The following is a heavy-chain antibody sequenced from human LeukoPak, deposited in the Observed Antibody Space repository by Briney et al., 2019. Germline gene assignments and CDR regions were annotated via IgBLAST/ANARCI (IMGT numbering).Heavy chain of an antibody. D-gene: IGHD3-10*01. CDR2: ISYDGSNK. CDR1: GFTFRSYA. Sequence: PGRSLRLSCAASGFTFRSYAMHWVRQAPGKGLEWVAVISYDGSNKYYADSVKSRFTISRDDSKNTLYLQVNSLRAEDTAVYYCARDRRYYGSGSLGGFDYWGQGTLVTVSS. V-gene: IGHV3-30*04. J-gene: IGHJ4*02. CDR3: ARDRRYYGSGSLGGFDY.